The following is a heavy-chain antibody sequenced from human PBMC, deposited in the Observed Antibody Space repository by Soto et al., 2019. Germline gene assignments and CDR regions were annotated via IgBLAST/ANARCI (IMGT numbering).Heavy chain of an antibody. V-gene: IGHV1-69*06. CDR1: GGTFSSYA. Sequence: GASVKVSCKASGGTFSSYAISWVRQAHGQGLEWMGGIIPIFGTANYAQKFQGRVTITADTSASTAYMELSSLRSEDTAVYYCARDYLTARPGRYYYYYGMDVWGQGTTVTVSS. D-gene: IGHD6-6*01. J-gene: IGHJ6*02. CDR3: ARDYLTARPGRYYYYYGMDV. CDR2: IIPIFGTA.